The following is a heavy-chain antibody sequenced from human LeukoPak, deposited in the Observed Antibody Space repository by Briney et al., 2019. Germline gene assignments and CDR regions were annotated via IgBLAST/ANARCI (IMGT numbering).Heavy chain of an antibody. CDR1: GGSISGYY. Sequence: SETLSLTCSVSGGSISGYYWSWIRQAPGKGLEWIGYFYSSGNSNSNPSLKSRVTISLDTSKNEFSLRLRSVTAADTALYYCARYYCSDRCYYFEYWGPGTLVTVSS. J-gene: IGHJ4*02. D-gene: IGHD2-15*01. CDR2: FYSSGNS. V-gene: IGHV4-59*01. CDR3: ARYYCSDRCYYFEY.